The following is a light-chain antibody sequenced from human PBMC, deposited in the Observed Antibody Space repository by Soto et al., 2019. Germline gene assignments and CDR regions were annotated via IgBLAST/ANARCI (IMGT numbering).Light chain of an antibody. CDR3: SSYAGSPFVI. Sequence: QSALTQHPSASGSPGQSVTISCTGTSSDVGAYNYVSWYQHHPGKAPKLIIYEVTKRPSGIPDRFSGSRSGNSASLTVSGLQAEDEGDYNCSSYAGSPFVIFGGGTQLTVL. CDR2: EVT. CDR1: SSDVGAYNY. V-gene: IGLV2-8*01. J-gene: IGLJ2*01.